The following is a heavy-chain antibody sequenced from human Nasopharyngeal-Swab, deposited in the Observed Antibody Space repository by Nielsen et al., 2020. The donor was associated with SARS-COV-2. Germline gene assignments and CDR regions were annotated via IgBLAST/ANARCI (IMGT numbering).Heavy chain of an antibody. Sequence: GGSLRLSCTASGFDFDDLAMHWVRQAPGKGLEWVAFISWHSQFKSYADSVKGRFTISRDNAKNSLFLQMESLKSEDTALYYCVKTSGYSDDWCNVDKWGQGTRVTVSS. V-gene: IGHV3-9*01. CDR2: ISWHSQFK. D-gene: IGHD5-18*01. J-gene: IGHJ4*02. CDR1: GFDFDDLA. CDR3: VKTSGYSDDWCNVDK.